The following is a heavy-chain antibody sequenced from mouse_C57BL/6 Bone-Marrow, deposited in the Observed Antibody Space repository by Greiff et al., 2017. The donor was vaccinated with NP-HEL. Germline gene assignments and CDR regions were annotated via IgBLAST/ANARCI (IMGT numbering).Heavy chain of an antibody. CDR3: ARPLYYYGSSPGY. CDR2: ISYDGSN. V-gene: IGHV3-6*01. Sequence: EVKLQESGPGLVKPSQSLSLTCSVTGYSITSGYYWNWIRQFPGNKLEWMGYISYDGSNNYNPSLKNRIPITRDTSKNQFFLKLNSVTTEDTATYYCARPLYYYGSSPGYWGQGTSVTVSS. D-gene: IGHD1-1*01. CDR1: GYSITSGYY. J-gene: IGHJ4*01.